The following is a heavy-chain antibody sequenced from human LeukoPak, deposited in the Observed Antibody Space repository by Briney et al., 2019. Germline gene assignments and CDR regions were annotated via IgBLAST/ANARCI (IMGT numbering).Heavy chain of an antibody. CDR3: AKDLTYATRGYYYYMDV. J-gene: IGHJ6*03. D-gene: IGHD2-8*01. CDR1: GFTFSSYG. V-gene: IGHV3-30*02. Sequence: PGGSLRLSCAASGFTFSSYGMHWVRQAPGKGLEWVAFIRYDGSNKYYADSVKGRFTISRDNSKNTLYLQMNSLRAEDTAVYYCAKDLTYATRGYYYYMDVWGKGTTVTVSS. CDR2: IRYDGSNK.